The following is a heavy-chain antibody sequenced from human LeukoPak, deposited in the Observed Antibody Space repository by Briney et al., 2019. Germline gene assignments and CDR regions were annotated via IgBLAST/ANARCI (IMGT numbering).Heavy chain of an antibody. CDR3: AKEPTLWFGELLADY. Sequence: GGSLRLSCAVSGSTVSSNYMSWVRQAPGKGLEWVSVIYAGGSTFYADSVKGRFTISRDNSKNTLYLQMNSLRAEDTAVYYRAKEPTLWFGELLADYWGQGTLVTVSS. CDR2: IYAGGST. V-gene: IGHV3-53*01. D-gene: IGHD3-10*01. J-gene: IGHJ4*02. CDR1: GSTVSSNY.